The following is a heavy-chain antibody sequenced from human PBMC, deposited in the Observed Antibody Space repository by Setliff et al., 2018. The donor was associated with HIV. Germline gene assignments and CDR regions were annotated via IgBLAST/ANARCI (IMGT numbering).Heavy chain of an antibody. CDR1: GGSISNKTHY. CDR2: IYYSGST. CDR3: ARLGYSIDLRRLDY. D-gene: IGHD6-13*01. J-gene: IGHJ4*02. Sequence: PSETLSLTCTVSGGSISNKTHYWGWIRQPPGSGLEWIGSIYYSGSTYYNPSLKSRLTISIDTSKNQFSLKLNSVTATDTALYYCARLGYSIDLRRLDYWGQGAQVTVSS. V-gene: IGHV4-39*01.